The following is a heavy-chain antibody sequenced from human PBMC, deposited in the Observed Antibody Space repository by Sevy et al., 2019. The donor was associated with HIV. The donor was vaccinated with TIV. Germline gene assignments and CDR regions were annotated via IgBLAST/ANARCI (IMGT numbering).Heavy chain of an antibody. Sequence: GGSLRLSCAASGFTFSSYSMNWVRQAPGKGLEWVSYISSSSSTIYYADSVKGRFTISRDNAKNSLYQQMNSLRDEDTAVYYCARAQPLTNYYYYMDVWGKGTTVTVSS. V-gene: IGHV3-48*02. CDR2: ISSSSSTI. D-gene: IGHD2-2*01. CDR1: GFTFSSYS. J-gene: IGHJ6*03. CDR3: ARAQPLTNYYYYMDV.